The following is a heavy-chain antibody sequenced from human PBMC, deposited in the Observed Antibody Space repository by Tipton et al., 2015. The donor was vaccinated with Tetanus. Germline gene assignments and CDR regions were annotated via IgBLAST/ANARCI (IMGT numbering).Heavy chain of an antibody. CDR1: GGSISSYY. CDR3: ARDCGTSCYDGKVYYYYYGMDV. D-gene: IGHD2-2*01. CDR2: IYYSGST. V-gene: IGHV4-59*01. Sequence: TLSLTCTVSGGSISSYYWSWIRQPPGKGLEWIGYIYYSGSTNYNPSLKSRVTISVDTSKNQFSLKLSYAAAADTAVYYCARDCGTSCYDGKVYYYYYGMDVWGQGTTVTVSS. J-gene: IGHJ6*02.